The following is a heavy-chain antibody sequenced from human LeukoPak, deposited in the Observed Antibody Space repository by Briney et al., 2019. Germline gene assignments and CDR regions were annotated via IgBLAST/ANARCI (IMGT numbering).Heavy chain of an antibody. D-gene: IGHD3-10*01. CDR3: ARNFVLLWFGELLSGTGGWFDP. V-gene: IGHV1-8*01. J-gene: IGHJ5*02. CDR1: GYTFTSYD. Sequence: ASGKVSFKAAGYTFTSYDINWVRQGNGQGMEWMGWMNPNSGNTGYAQKFQGRVTMTRNTSISTAYMELSSLRSEDTAVYYCARNFVLLWFGELLSGTGGWFDPWGQGTLVTVSS. CDR2: MNPNSGNT.